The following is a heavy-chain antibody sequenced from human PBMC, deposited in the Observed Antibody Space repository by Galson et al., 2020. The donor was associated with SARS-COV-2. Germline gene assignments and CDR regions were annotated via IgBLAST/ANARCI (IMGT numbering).Heavy chain of an antibody. V-gene: IGHV1-24*01. CDR1: GYTLTELS. CDR2: FDPEDGET. Sequence: ASVKVSCKVSGYTLTELSMHWVRQAPGKGLEWMGGFDPEDGETIYAQKFQGRVTMTEDTSTDTAYMELSSLRSEDTAVYYCATVPWGGGYFDYWGQGTLVTVSS. J-gene: IGHJ4*02. CDR3: ATVPWGGGYFDY. D-gene: IGHD7-27*01.